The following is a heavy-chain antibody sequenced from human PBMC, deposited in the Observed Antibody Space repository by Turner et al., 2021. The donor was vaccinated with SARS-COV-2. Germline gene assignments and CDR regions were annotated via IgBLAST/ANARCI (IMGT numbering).Heavy chain of an antibody. D-gene: IGHD6-19*01. CDR3: ATGVAVTGTPSAYYYYYGMDV. Sequence: QVQLVQSGAEVKKPGASVQVPCRVSGYTLTELSMHWVRQAPGKGLEWMGGFDPEDGETIYAQKFQGRVTMTEDTSTDTAYMELSSLRSEDTAVYYCATGVAVTGTPSAYYYYYGMDVWGQGTTVTVSS. CDR1: GYTLTELS. J-gene: IGHJ6*02. CDR2: FDPEDGET. V-gene: IGHV1-24*01.